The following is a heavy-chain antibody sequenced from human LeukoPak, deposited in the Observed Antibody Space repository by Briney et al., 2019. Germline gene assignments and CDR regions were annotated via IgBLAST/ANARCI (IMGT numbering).Heavy chain of an antibody. V-gene: IGHV3-21*01. CDR3: ATDIVVVPAAIRGDY. J-gene: IGHJ4*02. CDR1: GFTFSSYS. CDR2: ISSSSSYI. D-gene: IGHD2-2*02. Sequence: PGGSLRLSCAASGFTFSSYSMNWVRQAPGKGLEWVSSISSSSSYIYYADPEKRRFTISRDNANNSLYLQMNSLRAEDTAVYYCATDIVVVPAAIRGDYWGQGTLVTVSS.